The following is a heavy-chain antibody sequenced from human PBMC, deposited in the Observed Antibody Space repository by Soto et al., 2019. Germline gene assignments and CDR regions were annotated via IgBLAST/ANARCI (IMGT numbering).Heavy chain of an antibody. V-gene: IGHV3-30*03. CDR2: ISYDGSNK. J-gene: IGHJ4*02. CDR1: GFTFSSYG. Sequence: PGGSLRLSCAASGFTFSSYGMHWVRQAPGKGLEWVAVISYDGSNKYYADSVKGRFTISRDNSKNTLYLQMNSLRAEDTAVYYCAILMQGLLPTVDYWGQGTLVTVSS. CDR3: AILMQGLLPTVDY. D-gene: IGHD1-26*01.